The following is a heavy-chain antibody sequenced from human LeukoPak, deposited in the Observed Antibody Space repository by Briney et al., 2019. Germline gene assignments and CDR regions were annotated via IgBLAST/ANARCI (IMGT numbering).Heavy chain of an antibody. J-gene: IGHJ6*03. CDR1: GGSISSSSYY. Sequence: SETLSLTCTVSGGSISSSSYYWGWIRQPPGKGLEWIGSIYYSGSTYYNPSLKSRVTISVDTSKNQFSLKLSSVTAADTAVYYCARLPLVVVVVAATGVYMDVWGKGTTVTVSS. V-gene: IGHV4-39*01. CDR2: IYYSGST. D-gene: IGHD2-15*01. CDR3: ARLPLVVVVVAATGVYMDV.